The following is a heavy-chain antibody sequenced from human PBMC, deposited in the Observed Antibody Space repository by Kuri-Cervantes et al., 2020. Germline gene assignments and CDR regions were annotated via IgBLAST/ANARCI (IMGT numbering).Heavy chain of an antibody. Sequence: GGSLRLSCAASGFTFSSYAMHWVRQAPGKGREWVAVISYDGSNKYYADSVKGRFTISRDNSKNTLYLQMNSLRAEDTAVYYCARVSSGWWLSYDAFDIWGQGTMVTVSS. D-gene: IGHD6-19*01. V-gene: IGHV3-30-3*01. CDR2: ISYDGSNK. J-gene: IGHJ3*02. CDR3: ARVSSGWWLSYDAFDI. CDR1: GFTFSSYA.